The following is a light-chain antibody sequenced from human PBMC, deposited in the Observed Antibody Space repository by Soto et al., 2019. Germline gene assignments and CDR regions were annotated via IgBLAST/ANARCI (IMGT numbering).Light chain of an antibody. CDR3: QQYGSSQT. V-gene: IGKV3-20*01. CDR2: GAS. J-gene: IGKJ1*01. CDR1: QSVSSSY. Sequence: EIVFTQSPGTLSLSPGERATLSCRASQSVSSSYLAWYQQKPGQAPRLPIYGASSRATGIPDRFSGSGSGTDFTLTISRLEPEDFAVYYCQQYGSSQTFGQGTKVDIK.